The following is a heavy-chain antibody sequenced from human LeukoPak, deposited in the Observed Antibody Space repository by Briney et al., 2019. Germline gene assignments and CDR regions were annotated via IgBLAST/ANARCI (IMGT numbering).Heavy chain of an antibody. D-gene: IGHD6-13*01. CDR1: GFTFSSYS. CDR2: ISSSSSYI. V-gene: IGHV3-21*04. CDR3: AKNGAHSSSWSRVYFDY. Sequence: PGGSLRLSCAASGFTFSSYSMNWVRQAPGKGLEWVSSISSSSSYIYYADSVKGRFTISRDNAKNSLYLQMNSLRAEDTAVYYCAKNGAHSSSWSRVYFDYWGQGTLVTVSS. J-gene: IGHJ4*02.